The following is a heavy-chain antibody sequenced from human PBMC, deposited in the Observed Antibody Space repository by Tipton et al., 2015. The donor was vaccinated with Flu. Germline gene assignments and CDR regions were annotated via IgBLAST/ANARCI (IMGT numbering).Heavy chain of an antibody. D-gene: IGHD3-10*01. J-gene: IGHJ6*02. CDR2: IKQDGSET. CDR3: ARDQRRFGSFYYYGMDV. Sequence: SLRLSCEASSFTFSTYWMNWVRQAPGKGLEWVAIIKQDGSETFYVDSVKGRFIVSRDNAKNSLFLQLSSLTADDTAVYYCARDQRRFGSFYYYGMDVWGQGTTVTVSS. CDR1: SFTFSTYW. V-gene: IGHV3-7*03.